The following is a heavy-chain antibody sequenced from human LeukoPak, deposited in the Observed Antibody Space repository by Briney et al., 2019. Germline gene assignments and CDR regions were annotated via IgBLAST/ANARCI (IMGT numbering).Heavy chain of an antibody. V-gene: IGHV3-48*03. J-gene: IGHJ4*02. Sequence: GGSLRLSCAASGFTFSSYEMNWARQAPGKGLEWVSYISSSGSTIYYADSVKGRFTISRDNAKNSLYLQMNSLRAEDTAVYYCASDGMATIRSFDYWGQGTLVTVSS. CDR2: ISSSGSTI. D-gene: IGHD5-24*01. CDR1: GFTFSSYE. CDR3: ASDGMATIRSFDY.